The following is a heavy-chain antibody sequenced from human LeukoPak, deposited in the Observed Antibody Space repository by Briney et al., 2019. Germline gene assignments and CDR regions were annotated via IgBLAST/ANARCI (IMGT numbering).Heavy chain of an antibody. CDR1: GFTCSSYS. V-gene: IGHV3-21*01. CDR2: ISSSSSYI. D-gene: IGHD4-17*01. CDR3: ARDLNGDYVFDY. J-gene: IGHJ4*02. Sequence: PGGSLRLSCAASGFTCSSYSMNWVRQAPGKGLEWVSSISSSSSYIYYADSVKGRFTISRDNAKNSLYLQMNSLRAEDTAVYYCARDLNGDYVFDYWGQGTLVTVSS.